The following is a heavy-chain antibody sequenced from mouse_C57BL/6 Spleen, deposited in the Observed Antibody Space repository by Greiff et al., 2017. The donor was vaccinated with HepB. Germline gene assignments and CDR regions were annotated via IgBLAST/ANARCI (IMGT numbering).Heavy chain of an antibody. CDR1: GYTFTDYY. Sequence: LVESGAELVRPGASVKLSCKASGYTFTDYYINWVKQRPGQGLEWIARIYPGSGNTYYNEKFKGKATLTAEKSSSTAYMQLSSLTSEDSAVYFCARSGGSGFAYWGQGTLVTVSA. CDR3: ARSGGSGFAY. CDR2: IYPGSGNT. D-gene: IGHD1-1*02. J-gene: IGHJ3*01. V-gene: IGHV1-76*01.